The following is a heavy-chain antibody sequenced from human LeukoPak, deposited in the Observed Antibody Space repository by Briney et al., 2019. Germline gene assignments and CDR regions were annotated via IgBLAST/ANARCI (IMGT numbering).Heavy chain of an antibody. V-gene: IGHV4-59*01. CDR3: ARVPGDRPDD. J-gene: IGHJ4*02. D-gene: IGHD7-27*01. Sequence: SETLSLTCTVSGGSISSYYWTWVRPPPGKGLEWIGYMYFGGRTNYNPSLKSRATISIDTSKKQFSLKLKSVTAADTAVYYCARVPGDRPDDWGQGTLVTVS. CDR2: MYFGGRT. CDR1: GGSISSYY.